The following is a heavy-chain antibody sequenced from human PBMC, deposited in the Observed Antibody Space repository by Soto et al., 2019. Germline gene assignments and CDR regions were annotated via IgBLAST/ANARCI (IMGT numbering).Heavy chain of an antibody. V-gene: IGHV3-74*01. CDR1: GFTFSSYW. CDR2: INSDGSST. D-gene: IGHD2-15*01. J-gene: IGHJ6*03. CDR3: ARATRLQYYYYYSYMDV. Sequence: PGGSLRLSCAASGFTFSSYWMHWVRQAPGKGLVWVSRINSDGSSTSYADSVKGRFTISRDNAKNTLYLQMNSLRAEDTAVYYCARATRLQYYYYYSYMDVWGKGTTVTVSS.